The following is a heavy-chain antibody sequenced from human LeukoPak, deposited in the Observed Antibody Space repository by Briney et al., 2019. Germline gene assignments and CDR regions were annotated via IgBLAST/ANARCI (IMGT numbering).Heavy chain of an antibody. CDR2: TYYRSKWYN. V-gene: IGHV6-1*01. CDR1: GDSVSSNSAA. CDR3: ARDGELELPGFGY. J-gene: IGHJ4*02. Sequence: SQTLSLTCAISGDSVSSNSAAWNWIRQPPSRGLEWLGRTYYRSKWYNDYAVSVKSRITINPDTSKNQFSLQLNSVTPEDTAVYYCARDGELELPGFGYWGQGTLVTVSS. D-gene: IGHD1-7*01.